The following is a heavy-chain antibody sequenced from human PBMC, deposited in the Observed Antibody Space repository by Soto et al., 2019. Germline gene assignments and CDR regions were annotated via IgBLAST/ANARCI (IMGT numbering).Heavy chain of an antibody. CDR2: VFYTGFT. J-gene: IGHJ4*02. CDR3: ASSQKGYNWNYFDH. CDR1: GGSISGSYYY. D-gene: IGHD1-20*01. V-gene: IGHV4-39*01. Sequence: SETLSLTCAVSGGSISGSYYYWGWLRQSPGRGPEWVGSVFYTGFTSYNPSLESRVSVSVDTSKNQFSLKVSAVTAADTAVYYCASSQKGYNWNYFDHWGQGALVTVSS.